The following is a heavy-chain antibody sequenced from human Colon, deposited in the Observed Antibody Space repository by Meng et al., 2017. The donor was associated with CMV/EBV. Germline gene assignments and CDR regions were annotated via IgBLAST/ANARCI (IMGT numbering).Heavy chain of an antibody. CDR2: IYHSAST. CDR1: SVSIASGGYT. CDR3: ARNYYGSGWFDP. Sequence: CAVSSVSIASGGYTWSWIQQSPGKGLEWIVNIYHSASTLYNASLRGRVTISVERFKNQFSLKLTSMTAADTAVYYCARNYYGSGWFDPWGQGTLVTVSS. D-gene: IGHD3-10*01. V-gene: IGHV4-30-2*06. J-gene: IGHJ5*02.